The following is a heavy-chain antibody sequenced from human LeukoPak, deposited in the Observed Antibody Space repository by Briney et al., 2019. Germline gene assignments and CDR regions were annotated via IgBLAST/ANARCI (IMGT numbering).Heavy chain of an antibody. D-gene: IGHD1-7*01. Sequence: ASVKVSRKASGGTFSSYTISWVRQAPGQGLEWMGRIIPILGIANYAQKFQGRVTITADKSTSTAYMELSSLRSEDTAVYYCARVGRGKNYYFDYWGQGTLVTVSS. CDR3: ARVGRGKNYYFDY. CDR2: IIPILGIA. J-gene: IGHJ4*02. CDR1: GGTFSSYT. V-gene: IGHV1-69*02.